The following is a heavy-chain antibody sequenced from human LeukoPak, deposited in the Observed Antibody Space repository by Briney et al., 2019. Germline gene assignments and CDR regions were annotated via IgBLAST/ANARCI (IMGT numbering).Heavy chain of an antibody. CDR3: ARPGYCSGTSCYYFDS. CDR1: GFTFSYYW. Sequence: QSGGSLRLSCAASGFTFSYYWMSWVRQAPGKGLEWVANINQDGSEKYYVDSVKGRFTISRDNAKNSLYLQMNSLRAEDTAVYYCARPGYCSGTSCYYFDSWGQGTLVTVSS. V-gene: IGHV3-7*01. D-gene: IGHD2-2*01. CDR2: INQDGSEK. J-gene: IGHJ4*02.